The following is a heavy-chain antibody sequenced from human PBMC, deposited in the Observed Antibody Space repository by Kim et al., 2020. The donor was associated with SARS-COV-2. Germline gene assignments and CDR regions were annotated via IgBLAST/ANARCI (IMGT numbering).Heavy chain of an antibody. D-gene: IGHD3-9*01. J-gene: IGHJ4*02. CDR3: ASAGYYFDY. V-gene: IGHV4-34*01. Sequence: GRTTSKPALKRRVTISVDTSKNQFSLKLSSVTAADTAVYYCASAGYYFDYWGQGTLVTVSS. CDR2: GRT.